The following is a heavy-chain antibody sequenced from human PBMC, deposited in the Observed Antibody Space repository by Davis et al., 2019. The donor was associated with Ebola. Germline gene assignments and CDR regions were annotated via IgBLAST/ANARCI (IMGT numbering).Heavy chain of an antibody. CDR3: ARDGRAYCGGDCYFDY. D-gene: IGHD2-21*01. CDR1: GFTFSSYG. CDR2: IWYDGSNK. V-gene: IGHV3-33*01. J-gene: IGHJ4*02. Sequence: PGGSLRLSCAASGFTFSSYGMHWVRQAPGKGLEWVAVIWYDGSNKYYADSVKGRFTISRDNSKNTLYLQMNSRRAEDTAVYYCARDGRAYCGGDCYFDYWGQGTLVTVSS.